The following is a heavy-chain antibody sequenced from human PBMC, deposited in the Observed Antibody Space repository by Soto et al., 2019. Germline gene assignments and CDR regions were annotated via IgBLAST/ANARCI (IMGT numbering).Heavy chain of an antibody. V-gene: IGHV2-5*02. CDR2: FYWDDDK. Sequence: QITLKESGPTLVKHTQTLTLTCTFSGFSLSTSGVGVGWIRQPPGKALEWLALFYWDDDKRYRPSLKSRLTMTQGTSKNQVFLTMTNMDPVDTATYYCAHLLTPSWDVDLWGRGTLVTVSS. CDR3: AHLLTPSWDVDL. CDR1: GFSLSTSGVG. J-gene: IGHJ2*01.